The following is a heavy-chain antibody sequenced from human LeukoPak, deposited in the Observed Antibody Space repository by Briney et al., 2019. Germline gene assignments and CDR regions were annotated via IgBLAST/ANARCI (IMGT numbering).Heavy chain of an antibody. CDR1: GGTFSSYA. J-gene: IGHJ6*03. CDR3: ARDSMVRGVMSYMDV. D-gene: IGHD3-10*01. CDR2: ISAYNGNT. V-gene: IGHV1-18*01. Sequence: ASVKVSCKASGGTFSSYAISWVRQAPGQGLEWMGWISAYNGNTNYAQKLQGRVTMTTDTSTSTAYMELRSLRSDDTAVYYCARDSMVRGVMSYMDVWGKGTTVTISS.